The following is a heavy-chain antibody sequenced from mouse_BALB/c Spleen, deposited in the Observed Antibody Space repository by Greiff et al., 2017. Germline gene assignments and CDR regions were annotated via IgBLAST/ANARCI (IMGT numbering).Heavy chain of an antibody. J-gene: IGHJ1*01. CDR2: IRNKANGYTT. CDR3: ARDRRYDGYFDV. D-gene: IGHD2-14*01. Sequence: EVKVVESGGGLVQPGGSLRLSCATSGFTFTAYYMSWVRQPPGKALEWLGFIRNKANGYTTEYSASVKGRFTISRDNSQSILYLQMNTLRAEDSATYYCARDRRYDGYFDVWGAGTTVTVSS. CDR1: GFTFTAYY. V-gene: IGHV7-3*02.